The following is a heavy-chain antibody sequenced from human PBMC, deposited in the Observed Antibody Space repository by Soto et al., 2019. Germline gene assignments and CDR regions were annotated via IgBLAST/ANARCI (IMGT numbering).Heavy chain of an antibody. D-gene: IGHD6-6*01. V-gene: IGHV3-30*18. CDR1: GFTFSSYG. J-gene: IGHJ4*02. CDR2: ISYDGSNK. CDR3: AKTWGVYSSSSLLGY. Sequence: QVQLVESGGGVVQPGRSLRLSCAASGFTFSSYGMHWVRQAPGKGLEWVAVISYDGSNKYYADSVKGRFTISRDNSKNTLYLQMNSLRADDTAVYYCAKTWGVYSSSSLLGYWGQGTLVTVSS.